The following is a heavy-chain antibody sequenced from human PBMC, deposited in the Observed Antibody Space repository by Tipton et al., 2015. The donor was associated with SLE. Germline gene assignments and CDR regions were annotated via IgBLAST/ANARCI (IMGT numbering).Heavy chain of an antibody. J-gene: IGHJ4*02. CDR2: IYYSGST. CDR1: GGSMSPHH. V-gene: IGHV4-59*11. D-gene: IGHD6-6*01. CDR3: ARGHIAAGRSALEY. Sequence: GLVKPSETLSLTCTVSGGSMSPHHWSWIRQPPGKGLEWIGYIYYSGSTNYNPSLKSRVTISVDTSKNQFSLRLNSVTAADTAVYYRARGHIAAGRSALEYWGQGTLVTVSS.